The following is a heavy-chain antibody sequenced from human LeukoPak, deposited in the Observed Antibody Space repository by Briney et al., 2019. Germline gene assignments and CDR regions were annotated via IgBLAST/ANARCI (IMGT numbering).Heavy chain of an antibody. CDR1: GFTFSSSA. CDR3: ARSNYHGSGSYPEV. J-gene: IGHJ6*02. V-gene: IGHV3-23*01. D-gene: IGHD3-10*01. Sequence: GGSLRLSCAASGFTFSSSAMSWVRQAPGKGLEWVSAISNNGGYTYYADSVQGRFTISRDNSKSTLWLQMSSLRAEDTAVYYCARSNYHGSGSYPEVWGQGTTVTVSS. CDR2: ISNNGGYT.